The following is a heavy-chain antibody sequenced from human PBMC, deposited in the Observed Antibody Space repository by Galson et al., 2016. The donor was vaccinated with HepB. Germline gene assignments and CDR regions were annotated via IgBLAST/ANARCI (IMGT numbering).Heavy chain of an antibody. CDR1: GDSISISSFY. Sequence: SETLSLTCTVSGDSISISSFYWGWIRQPPGEGLEWIGNIYYSGVTDYNPSLKSRVTISVDASKNQFSLKVSSVTAADTAVYYCARRRGFGDYYFDHWGQGALVTVSS. CDR2: IYYSGVT. J-gene: IGHJ4*02. V-gene: IGHV4-39*01. D-gene: IGHD3-10*01. CDR3: ARRRGFGDYYFDH.